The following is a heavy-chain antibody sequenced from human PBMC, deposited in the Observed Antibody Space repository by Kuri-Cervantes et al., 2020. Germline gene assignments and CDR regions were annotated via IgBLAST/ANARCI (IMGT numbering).Heavy chain of an antibody. CDR2: ISYDGSNK. Sequence: GESLKISCVASGFTLSNYCMHWVRQAPGKGLEWVAVISYDGSNKYYADSVKGRFTISRDNSKNTLYLQMNSLRAEDTAVYYCAKDNGGNFDYWGQGTLVTVSS. CDR1: GFTLSNYC. V-gene: IGHV3-30*18. CDR3: AKDNGGNFDY. J-gene: IGHJ4*02. D-gene: IGHD2-8*01.